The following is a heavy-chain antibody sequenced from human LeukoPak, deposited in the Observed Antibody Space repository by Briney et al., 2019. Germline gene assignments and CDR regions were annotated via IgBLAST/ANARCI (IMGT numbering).Heavy chain of an antibody. CDR1: GFTVSSNY. Sequence: GGSLRLSCAPSGFTVSSNYMSWVRQAPGRGLERVSMIYSGGSAYYADSVKGRFTISRDNSKNTLYLQMNSLRAEDTAVYYCAKSTTVTTGMIFDYWGQGTLVTVSS. D-gene: IGHD4-17*01. CDR3: AKSTTVTTGMIFDY. CDR2: IYSGGSA. V-gene: IGHV3-53*05. J-gene: IGHJ4*02.